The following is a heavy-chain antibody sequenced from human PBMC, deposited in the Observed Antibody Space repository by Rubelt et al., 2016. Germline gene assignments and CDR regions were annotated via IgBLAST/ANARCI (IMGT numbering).Heavy chain of an antibody. V-gene: IGHV3-23*01. J-gene: IGHJ4*02. CDR2: ISGSGGST. CDR3: AKDFRIRFLEWLWDY. Sequence: EVQLLESGGGLIQPGGSLRLSCAASGFTFSSYAMSWVRQAPGKGLEWVSAISGSGGSTYYADSVQGRFTISRDNAKNTLYLQMNSLRAEDTAVYYCAKDFRIRFLEWLWDYWGQGTLVTVSS. D-gene: IGHD3-3*01. CDR1: GFTFSSYA.